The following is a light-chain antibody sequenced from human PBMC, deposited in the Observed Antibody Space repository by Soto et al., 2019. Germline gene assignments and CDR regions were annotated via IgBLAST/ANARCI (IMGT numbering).Light chain of an antibody. V-gene: IGKV3-20*01. CDR1: QSVSSY. Sequence: EIVLTQSPVTLSLSPGERATLSCRASQSVSSYLACYQQKPGQAPRLLIYDASNRATGIPARFSGGGSGTDFTLTISRLEPEDFAVYYCQQYGSSGTFGQGTKVDI. CDR3: QQYGSSGT. J-gene: IGKJ1*01. CDR2: DAS.